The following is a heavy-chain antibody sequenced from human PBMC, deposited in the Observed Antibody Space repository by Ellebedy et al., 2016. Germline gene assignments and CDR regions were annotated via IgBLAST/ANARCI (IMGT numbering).Heavy chain of an antibody. CDR1: GFTFSSYA. V-gene: IGHV3-30-3*01. D-gene: IGHD6-13*01. Sequence: GGSLRLXCAASGFTFSSYAMHWVRQAPGKGLEWVAVISYDGSNKYYADSVKGRFTISRDNSKNTLYLQMNSLRAEDTAVYYCARGIGQLVTYYYYGMDVWGQGTTVTVSS. CDR3: ARGIGQLVTYYYYGMDV. J-gene: IGHJ6*02. CDR2: ISYDGSNK.